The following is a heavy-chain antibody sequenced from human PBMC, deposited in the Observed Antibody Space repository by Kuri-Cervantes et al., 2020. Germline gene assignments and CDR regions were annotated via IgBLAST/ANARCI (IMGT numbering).Heavy chain of an antibody. V-gene: IGHV1-2*02. CDR1: GYTFTGYY. CDR3: ARESPRYDFWSGYYLESFLDY. Sequence: ASVKVSCKASGYTFTGYYMHWVRQAPGQGLEWMGWINPNSGGTNYAQKFQGRVTMTRDTSISTAYMELSRLRSDDTAVYYCARESPRYDFWSGYYLESFLDYWGQGTLVTVSS. J-gene: IGHJ4*02. D-gene: IGHD3-3*01. CDR2: INPNSGGT.